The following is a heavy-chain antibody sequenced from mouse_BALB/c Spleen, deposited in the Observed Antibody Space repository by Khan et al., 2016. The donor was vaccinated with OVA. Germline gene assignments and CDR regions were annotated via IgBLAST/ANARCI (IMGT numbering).Heavy chain of an antibody. CDR2: IWGDGST. CDR1: GFSLTNYG. V-gene: IGHV2-3*01. CDR3: AKWGTANYYAMDY. J-gene: IGHJ4*01. D-gene: IGHD1-2*01. Sequence: QVTLKESGPGLVAPSQSLSITCTVSGFSLTNYGVNWVRQPPGKGLEWLGVIWGDGSTNYHSTLMSRLSISKDNSQSQVFLKLSSLQTDDTATYSCAKWGTANYYAMDYWGQGTSVTVSS.